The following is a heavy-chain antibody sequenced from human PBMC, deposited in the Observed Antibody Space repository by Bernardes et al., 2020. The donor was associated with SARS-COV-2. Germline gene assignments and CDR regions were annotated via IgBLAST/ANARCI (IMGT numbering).Heavy chain of an antibody. CDR2: ISASGRST. V-gene: IGHV3-23*01. CDR1: GFTFMNYA. CDR3: APDTSGWFVGN. J-gene: IGHJ4*02. Sequence: GGSLRLSCAASGFTFMNYAMSWVRQAPGKGLEWVAEISASGRSTYYADSVEGRFTISRDNSNNTLHLQMNSLSADDTAVYHCAPDTSGWFVGNWGPGSLVTVSS. D-gene: IGHD6-19*01.